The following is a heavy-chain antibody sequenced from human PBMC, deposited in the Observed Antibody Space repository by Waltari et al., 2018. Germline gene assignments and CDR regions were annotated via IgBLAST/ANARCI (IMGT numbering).Heavy chain of an antibody. J-gene: IGHJ6*02. Sequence: QDQLVQSGAEVKKPGASVTVSCKASGGTFSSYTISWVRQAPGQGLDWIGMIIPILGIANYAQKFQGRVTITADKSTSTAYMELSSLRSEDTAVYYCARDRYYYYGMDVWGQGTTVTVSS. CDR1: GGTFSSYT. V-gene: IGHV1-69*08. CDR2: IIPILGIA. CDR3: ARDRYYYYGMDV.